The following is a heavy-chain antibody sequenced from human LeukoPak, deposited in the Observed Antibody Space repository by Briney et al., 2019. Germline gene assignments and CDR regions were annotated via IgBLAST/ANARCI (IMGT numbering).Heavy chain of an antibody. Sequence: SETLSLTCTVSGGSISSSSYYWGWIRQPPGKGLEWIGSIYYSGSTYYNPSLKSRVTISVDTSKNQFSLKLSSVTAADTAVYYYASPLLGANPDALDIWGQGTMVTVSS. J-gene: IGHJ3*02. CDR2: IYYSGST. CDR1: GGSISSSSYY. D-gene: IGHD1-26*01. V-gene: IGHV4-39*01. CDR3: ASPLLGANPDALDI.